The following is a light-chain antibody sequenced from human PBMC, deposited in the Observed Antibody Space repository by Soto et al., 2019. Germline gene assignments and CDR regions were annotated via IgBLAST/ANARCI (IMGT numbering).Light chain of an antibody. CDR2: GVT. CDR3: SSTFV. Sequence: QSALTQPASVSGSPGQSITISCTGTSSDVGGYNYVSWYQQHPGKAPKLMIYGVTNRPSGVSSRFSGSRSGNTASLTISGLQAEDEAEYTSSSTFVFGTGTKGTVL. J-gene: IGLJ1*01. V-gene: IGLV2-14*01. CDR1: SSDVGGYNY.